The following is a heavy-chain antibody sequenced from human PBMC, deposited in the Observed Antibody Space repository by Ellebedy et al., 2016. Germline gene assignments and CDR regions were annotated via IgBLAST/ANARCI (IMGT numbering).Heavy chain of an antibody. V-gene: IGHV3-30*14. D-gene: IGHD1-14*01. CDR2: FSYDGRSQ. CDR3: VTRHNGAFDF. Sequence: GGSLRLXXAASGFTISTYSIHWVRQAPGKGLEWVATFSYDGRSQYYRDSVKGRFTISRDNSKKTLYLQMSGLGAEDTAVYYCVTRHNGAFDFWGQGTMVTVSS. J-gene: IGHJ3*01. CDR1: GFTISTYS.